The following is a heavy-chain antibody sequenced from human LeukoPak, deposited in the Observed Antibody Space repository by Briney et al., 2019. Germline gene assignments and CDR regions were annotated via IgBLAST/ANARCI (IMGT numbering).Heavy chain of an antibody. CDR2: IYYTGST. CDR3: ARDGRTLGYYMDV. Sequence: SETLSLTCTVSGDSISTSSYYWGWIRQPPGKGLEWIGSIYYTGSTYYNPSLKSRVTISVDTSKNQFSLKLSSVTAADTAVYYCARDGRTLGYYMDVWGKGTTVTVSS. CDR1: GDSISTSSYY. J-gene: IGHJ6*03. D-gene: IGHD6-13*01. V-gene: IGHV4-39*07.